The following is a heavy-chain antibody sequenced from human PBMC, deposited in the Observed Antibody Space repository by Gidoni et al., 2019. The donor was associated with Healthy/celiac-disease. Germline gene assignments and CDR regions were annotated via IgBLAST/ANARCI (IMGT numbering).Heavy chain of an antibody. CDR3: ASYSTSKYYYGMDV. Sequence: QVQLVQSGAEVKKPGSSVKVSCKASGGPFSSYTISWVRQAPGQGLEWMGRIIPILGIANYAQKFQGRVTITADKSTSTAYMELSSLRSEDTAVYYCASYSTSKYYYGMDVWGQGTTVTVSS. CDR2: IIPILGIA. D-gene: IGHD2-2*01. CDR1: GGPFSSYT. J-gene: IGHJ6*02. V-gene: IGHV1-69*02.